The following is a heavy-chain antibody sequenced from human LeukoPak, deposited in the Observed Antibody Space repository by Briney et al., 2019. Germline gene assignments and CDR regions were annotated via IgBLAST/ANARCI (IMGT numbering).Heavy chain of an antibody. Sequence: ASVKVSCKASGYTFTSYGISWVRQAPGQGLEWMGWISAYNGNTNYAQKLQGRVTMTTDTSTSTAYMELRSLRSDDTAVYYCARDSFDSSGYYDYYYHGMDVWGQGTTVTVSS. V-gene: IGHV1-18*01. CDR3: ARDSFDSSGYYDYYYHGMDV. CDR1: GYTFTSYG. J-gene: IGHJ6*02. D-gene: IGHD3-22*01. CDR2: ISAYNGNT.